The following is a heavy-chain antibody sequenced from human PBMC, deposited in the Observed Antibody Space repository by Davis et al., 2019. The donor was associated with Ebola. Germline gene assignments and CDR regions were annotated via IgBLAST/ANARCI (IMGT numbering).Heavy chain of an antibody. V-gene: IGHV3-13*01. CDR1: AFTFSSHA. CDR3: ARIQRGLLLGWYFDL. J-gene: IGHJ2*01. CDR2: IGTAGDT. Sequence: SLTPSCAPSAFTFSSHAMHWLRQPPGQALPWVSAIGTAGDTYYPGSVKGRFTISRENAKNSLYLQMNSLRAEDTAVYYCARIQRGLLLGWYFDLWGRGTLVTASS. D-gene: IGHD3-22*01.